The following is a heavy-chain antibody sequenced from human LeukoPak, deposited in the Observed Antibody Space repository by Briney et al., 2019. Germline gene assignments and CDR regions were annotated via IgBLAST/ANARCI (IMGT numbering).Heavy chain of an antibody. Sequence: PVRSLRLSCADSGFTFRSYAMHWVRQAPGKGLEWVAVISYDGSNKYYADSVKGRFTISRDNSKNTLYLQMNSLRPEDTAVYYCASENWDEYYLYYWGEGTLVTVSS. CDR3: ASENWDEYYLYY. CDR2: ISYDGSNK. V-gene: IGHV3-30-3*01. J-gene: IGHJ4*01. D-gene: IGHD1-1*01. CDR1: GFTFRSYA.